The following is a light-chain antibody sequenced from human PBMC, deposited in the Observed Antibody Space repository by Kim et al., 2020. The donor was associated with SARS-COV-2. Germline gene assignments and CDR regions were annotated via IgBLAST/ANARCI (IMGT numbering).Light chain of an antibody. V-gene: IGKV1-39*01. J-gene: IGKJ2*01. CDR2: ATS. CDR1: QSISNY. CDR3: QQTYSIPYT. Sequence: DNQMTQSPSSLSASVGDRVTITCRASQSISNYLNWYQKKAGKAPKVLIFATSNLQSGVSSRFSGSGSGTDFSLTISSLQPEDFETYYCQQTYSIPYTFGQGTKLEI.